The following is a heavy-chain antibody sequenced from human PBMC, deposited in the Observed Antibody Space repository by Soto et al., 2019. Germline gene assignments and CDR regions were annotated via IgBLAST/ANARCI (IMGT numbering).Heavy chain of an antibody. CDR3: ARVYYDILTGYYIDY. CDR2: INQSGST. CDR1: GGSLSGYY. D-gene: IGHD3-9*01. J-gene: IGHJ4*02. Sequence: PSETLSLTCGVYGGSLSGYYWTWIRQPPGKGLEWIGEINQSGSTNYHPSLKSRVTISVDTSKIQFSLKLNSVTAADTAVYYCARVYYDILTGYYIDYWGQGTMVTVSS. V-gene: IGHV4-34*01.